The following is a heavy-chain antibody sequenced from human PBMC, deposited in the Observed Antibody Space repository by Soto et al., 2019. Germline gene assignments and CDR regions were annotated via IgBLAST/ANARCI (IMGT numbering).Heavy chain of an antibody. CDR1: GGSVSIGDYL. V-gene: IGHV4-30-4*01. J-gene: IGHJ5*02. Sequence: TLSLTCTVFGGSVSIGDYLWSWIRQRPGKGLEWIGYIHDSGNTYYNPSLKSRVTISLDTSKNQFSLKVTSMTAADTAVYFCARARGGDSGDYASLFDRWGQGNLVTVSS. D-gene: IGHD4-17*01. CDR3: ARARGGDSGDYASLFDR. CDR2: IHDSGNT.